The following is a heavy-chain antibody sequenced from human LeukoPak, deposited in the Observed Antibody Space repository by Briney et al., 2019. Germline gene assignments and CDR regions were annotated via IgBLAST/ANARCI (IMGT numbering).Heavy chain of an antibody. CDR3: ARDREGATDAFDI. J-gene: IGHJ3*02. D-gene: IGHD1-26*01. Sequence: GGSLRLSCAASGFTFSSYEMNWVRQAPGKGLGWVSSISSSSSYIYYADSVKGRFTISRDNAKNSLYLQMNSLRAEDTAVYYCARDREGATDAFDIWGQGTMVTVSS. CDR1: GFTFSSYE. CDR2: ISSSSSYI. V-gene: IGHV3-21*01.